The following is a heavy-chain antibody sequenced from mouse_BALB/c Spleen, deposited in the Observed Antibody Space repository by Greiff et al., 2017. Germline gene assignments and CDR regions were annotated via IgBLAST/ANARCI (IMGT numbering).Heavy chain of an antibody. J-gene: IGHJ4*01. CDR1: GYSFTSYT. Sequence: QVQLQQSGAELARPGASVKMSCKASGYSFTSYTMHWVKQRPGQGLEWIGYINPSSGYTNYNQKFKDKATLTADKSSSTAYMQLSSLTSEDSAVYYCASHYDYVYAMDYWGQGTSVTVSS. D-gene: IGHD2-4*01. CDR3: ASHYDYVYAMDY. CDR2: INPSSGYT. V-gene: IGHV1-4*01.